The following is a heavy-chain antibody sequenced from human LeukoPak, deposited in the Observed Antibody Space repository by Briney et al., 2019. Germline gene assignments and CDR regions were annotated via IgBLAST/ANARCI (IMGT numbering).Heavy chain of an antibody. CDR3: AKDSSSSNYYYGMDV. CDR2: ISGSARNT. Sequence: GGSLRLSCAASGFTFSSYTMNWVRQAPGKGLEWVSTISGSARNTYYGDSVKGRFTISRDNSKNTLFLQMNSLSAADTAVYYCAKDSSSSNYYYGMDVWGQGTTVTVSS. CDR1: GFTFSSYT. D-gene: IGHD6-6*01. V-gene: IGHV3-23*01. J-gene: IGHJ6*02.